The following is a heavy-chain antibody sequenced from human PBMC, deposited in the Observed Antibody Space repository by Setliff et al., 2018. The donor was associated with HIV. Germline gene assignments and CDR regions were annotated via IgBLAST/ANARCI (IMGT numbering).Heavy chain of an antibody. J-gene: IGHJ6*02. V-gene: IGHV4-39*07. Sequence: SETLSLTCTVSGGSISSGSYYWSWIRQPPGKGLEWIGEINHSGSTNYKPSLKSRVTISVDTSKKQFSLKVSSVIAADTAVYFCARGFRDNSGYYYYGMDVWGPGTTVTVSS. CDR2: INHSGST. D-gene: IGHD3-22*01. CDR3: ARGFRDNSGYYYYGMDV. CDR1: GGSISSGSYY.